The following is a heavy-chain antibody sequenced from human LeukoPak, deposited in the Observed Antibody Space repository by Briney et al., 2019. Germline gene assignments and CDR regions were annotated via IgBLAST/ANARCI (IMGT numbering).Heavy chain of an antibody. CDR1: GFTFDNYA. CDR3: AKDDYDFWSGYRGFDY. Sequence: PGGSLRLSCVASGFTFDNYAMSWVRQAPGKGLEWVSAISGSGGSTYYADSVKGRFTISRDNSKNTLYLQMNSLRAEDTAVYYCAKDDYDFWSGYRGFDYWGQGTLVTVSS. V-gene: IGHV3-23*01. CDR2: ISGSGGST. D-gene: IGHD3-3*01. J-gene: IGHJ4*02.